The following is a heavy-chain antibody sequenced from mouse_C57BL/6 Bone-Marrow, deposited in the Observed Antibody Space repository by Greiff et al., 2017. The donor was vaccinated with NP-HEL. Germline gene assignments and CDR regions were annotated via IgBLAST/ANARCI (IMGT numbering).Heavy chain of an antibody. V-gene: IGHV1-62-2*01. CDR1: GYTFTEYT. CDR3: ARHEEGGYYGPWFAY. J-gene: IGHJ3*01. Sequence: VMLVESGAELVKPGASVKLSCKASGYTFTEYTIHWVKQRSGQGLEWIGWFYPGSGSIKYNEKFKDKATLTADKSSSTVYMELSRLTSEDSAVYFCARHEEGGYYGPWFAYWGQGTLVTVSA. CDR2: FYPGSGSI. D-gene: IGHD1-1*01.